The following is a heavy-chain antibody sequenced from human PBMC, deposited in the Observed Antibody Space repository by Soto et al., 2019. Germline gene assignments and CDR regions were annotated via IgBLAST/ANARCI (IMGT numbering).Heavy chain of an antibody. CDR2: INHSGST. CDR3: ARNGSYYDFWSGYYFGGGMDV. Sequence: SETLSLTCAVYGGSFSGYYWSWIRQPPGKGLEWIGEINHSGSTNYNPSLKSRVTISVDTSKNHFSLKLSSVTAADTAVYYCARNGSYYDFWSGYYFGGGMDVWGQGTTVTVSS. V-gene: IGHV4-34*01. CDR1: GGSFSGYY. J-gene: IGHJ6*02. D-gene: IGHD3-3*01.